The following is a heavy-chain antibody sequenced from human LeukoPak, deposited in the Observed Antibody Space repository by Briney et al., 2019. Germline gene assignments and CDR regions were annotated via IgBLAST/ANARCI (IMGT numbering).Heavy chain of an antibody. CDR2: IWNDGSNK. CDR3: ARYYYDSSRGAY. J-gene: IGHJ4*02. Sequence: GGFLRLSCAASGFTFRNYGVHWVRQAPGKGLEWVAVIWNDGSNKYYADSVKGRFTISRDNARNTLFLQMNSLRAEDTAVYYCARYYYDSSRGAYWGQGTLVTVSS. D-gene: IGHD3-22*01. V-gene: IGHV3-33*01. CDR1: GFTFRNYG.